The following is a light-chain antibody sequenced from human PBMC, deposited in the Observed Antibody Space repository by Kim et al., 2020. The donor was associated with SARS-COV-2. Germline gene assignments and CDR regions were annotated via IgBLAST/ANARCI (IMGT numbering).Light chain of an antibody. CDR3: QSYNRSNVV. CDR2: EDD. CDR1: SGSIDDNY. Sequence: NFMLTQPHSVSESPGKTVTISCTRSSGSIDDNYVQWYQQRPGGVPTTVIYEDDQRPSGVSDRFSGSIDNSSNSASLTISGLKTEGEADYYCQSYNRSNVVFGGGTQLTVL. J-gene: IGLJ2*01. V-gene: IGLV6-57*04.